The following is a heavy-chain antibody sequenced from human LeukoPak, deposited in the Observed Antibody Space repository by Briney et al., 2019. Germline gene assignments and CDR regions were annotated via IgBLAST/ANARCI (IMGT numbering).Heavy chain of an antibody. CDR3: ARVYRKDVYNFDGFDI. CDR2: VYSSGSA. Sequence: SETLSLTCTDSSGSINSDGYYWSWIRQPAGKGLEWIGRVYSSGSANYSPSLKSRVIISIDTSKNQFSLRLSSVTAAGTAVYYCARVYRKDVYNFDGFDIWGQGTMVTVS. D-gene: IGHD5-24*01. CDR1: SGSINSDGYY. V-gene: IGHV4-61*02. J-gene: IGHJ3*02.